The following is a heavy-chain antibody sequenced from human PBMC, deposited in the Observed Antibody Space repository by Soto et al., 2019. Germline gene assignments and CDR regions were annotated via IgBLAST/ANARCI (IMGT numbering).Heavy chain of an antibody. V-gene: IGHV4-4*02. CDR3: ARAKRRFLEWSFDY. CDR1: SGSISSSNW. D-gene: IGHD3-3*01. CDR2: IYHSGST. J-gene: IGHJ4*02. Sequence: QVQLQESGPGLVKPSGTLSLTCAVSSGSISSSNWWSWVRQPPGKGLEWIGEIYHSGSTNYNPSLSSRATISVDKSKNKFSLKLSSVTAADTAVYYCARAKRRFLEWSFDYWGQGTLVTVSS.